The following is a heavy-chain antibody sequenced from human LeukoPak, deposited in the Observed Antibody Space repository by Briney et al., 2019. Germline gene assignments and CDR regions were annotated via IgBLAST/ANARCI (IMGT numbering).Heavy chain of an antibody. Sequence: SETLSLTCAVYGGSFSGYYWSWIRQPPGKGLEWIGEINHSGSTNYNPSLKSRVTISVDTSKNQFSLKLSSVTAADTAVYHCARGGSFASFFDYWGQGTLVTVSS. CDR3: ARGGSFASFFDY. D-gene: IGHD1-26*01. CDR2: INHSGST. CDR1: GGSFSGYY. V-gene: IGHV4-34*01. J-gene: IGHJ4*02.